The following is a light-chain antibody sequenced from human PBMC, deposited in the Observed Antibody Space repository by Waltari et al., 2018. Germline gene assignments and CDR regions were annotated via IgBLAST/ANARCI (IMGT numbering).Light chain of an antibody. CDR3: QQYGSSIMYT. Sequence: VLTQSPDTLSLPPGERATFSCRTSQSITKKYVVWYQQTLRQAPRLLISGASSRAAGVPDRFSGSGSGTDFTLTISRLEPDDFAVYYCQQYGSSIMYTFGQGTKLEIK. CDR1: QSITKKY. V-gene: IGKV3-20*01. CDR2: GAS. J-gene: IGKJ2*01.